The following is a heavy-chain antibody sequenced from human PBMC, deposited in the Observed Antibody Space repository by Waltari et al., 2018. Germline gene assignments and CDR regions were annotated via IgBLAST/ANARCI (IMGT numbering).Heavy chain of an antibody. CDR1: GGSISSSSYS. V-gene: IGHV4-39*01. J-gene: IGHJ4*02. CDR3: ARLGGYSSDFDY. Sequence: QLQLQESGPGRVKPSGTLSLTCTVAGGSISSSSYSWGWIRPPPGKGLEWIGSIYYSGSTYYNPSLKSRVTISVDTSKNQFSLKLSSVTAADTAVYYCARLGGYSSDFDYWGQGTLVTVSS. D-gene: IGHD6-19*01. CDR2: IYYSGST.